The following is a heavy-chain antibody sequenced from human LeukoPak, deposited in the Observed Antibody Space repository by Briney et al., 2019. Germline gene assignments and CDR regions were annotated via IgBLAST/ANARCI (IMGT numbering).Heavy chain of an antibody. J-gene: IGHJ4*02. Sequence: PSETLSLTCAVSGYSISSGYYWGWIRQPPGNGLEWIGSIYHSGSTYYNPSLKSRVTISVDTSKNQFSLKLSSVTAADTAVYYCARPARAVAGTVDYWGQGTLVTVSS. CDR3: ARPARAVAGTVDY. CDR1: GYSISSGYY. V-gene: IGHV4-38-2*01. CDR2: IYHSGST. D-gene: IGHD6-19*01.